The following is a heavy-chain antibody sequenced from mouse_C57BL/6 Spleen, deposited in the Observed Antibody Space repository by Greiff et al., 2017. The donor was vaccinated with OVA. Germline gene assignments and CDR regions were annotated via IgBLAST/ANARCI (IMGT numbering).Heavy chain of an antibody. CDR2: IDPADSYT. D-gene: IGHD4-1*01. CDR3: ARGSGAWFAY. Sequence: QVQLQQSGAELVMPGASVKLSCKASGYTFTSYWMHWVKQRPGQGLEWIGEIDPADSYTNYNQKFKGKSTLTVDKSSSTAYMQLSSLTSEDSAVYYCARGSGAWFAYWGQGTLVTVSA. J-gene: IGHJ3*01. CDR1: GYTFTSYW. V-gene: IGHV1-69*01.